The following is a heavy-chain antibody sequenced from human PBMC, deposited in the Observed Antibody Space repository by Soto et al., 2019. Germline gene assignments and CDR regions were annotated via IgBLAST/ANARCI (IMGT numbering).Heavy chain of an antibody. CDR3: ARAGAAADYYYYYGMDV. CDR1: GGSISSYY. Sequence: SETLSLTCTVSGGSISSYYWSWIRQPPGKGLEWIGYIYYSGSTNYNPSLKSRVTISVDKSKNQFSLKLSSVTAADTAVYYCARAGAAADYYYYYGMDVWGQGTTVTVSS. V-gene: IGHV4-59*01. CDR2: IYYSGST. D-gene: IGHD6-13*01. J-gene: IGHJ6*02.